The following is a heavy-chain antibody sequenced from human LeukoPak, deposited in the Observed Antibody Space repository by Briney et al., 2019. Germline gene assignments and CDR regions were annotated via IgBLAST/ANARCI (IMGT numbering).Heavy chain of an antibody. CDR2: ISSGGGSP. CDR1: GFTFSSYA. V-gene: IGHV3-23*01. D-gene: IGHD2-15*01. CDR3: AKRDCSGGSCRTTTFDY. J-gene: IGHJ4*02. Sequence: GASLRLSCAASGFTFSSYAMSWVRQAPGKGLEWVSAISSGGGSPYYADSVKGRFTISRDNSKNTLYLQMNSLRAEDTAVYYCAKRDCSGGSCRTTTFDYWGQGNLVTVSS.